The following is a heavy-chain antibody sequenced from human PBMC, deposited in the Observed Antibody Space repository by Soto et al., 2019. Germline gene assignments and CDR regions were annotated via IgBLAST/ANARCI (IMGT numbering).Heavy chain of an antibody. Sequence: SETLSLTCTVSGGSINSGGYYWSWNRQHPGKGLEWIGYIYYSGSTYYNPSLKSRVTISVDTSKNQFSLKLTSVTAADTAVYFCARAQTIFGIITVFDYWGQGTLVTVSS. CDR3: ARAQTIFGIITVFDY. CDR2: IYYSGST. CDR1: GGSINSGGYY. V-gene: IGHV4-31*03. D-gene: IGHD3-3*01. J-gene: IGHJ4*02.